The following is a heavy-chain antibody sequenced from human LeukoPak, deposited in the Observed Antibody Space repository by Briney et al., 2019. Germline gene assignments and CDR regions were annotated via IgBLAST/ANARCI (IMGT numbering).Heavy chain of an antibody. Sequence: PSETLSLTCAVYGGSFSGYYWSWTRQPPGKGLEWIGEINHSGSTNYNPSLKSRVTISVDTSKNQFSLKLSSVTAADTAVYYCASDPIRGWFDPWGQGTLVTVSS. V-gene: IGHV4-34*01. CDR2: INHSGST. D-gene: IGHD3-10*01. J-gene: IGHJ5*02. CDR1: GGSFSGYY. CDR3: ASDPIRGWFDP.